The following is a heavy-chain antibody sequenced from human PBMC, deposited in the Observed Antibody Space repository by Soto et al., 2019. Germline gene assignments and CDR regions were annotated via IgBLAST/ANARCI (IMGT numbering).Heavy chain of an antibody. Sequence: PGGSLRLSCAASGFSVRTNYMSWVRQAPGKGLEWVSVFESGGSIYYADSVKGRFIISRDYAKNTVYLQMNSLRADDTAVYYCARAGVNPHFFAYWGQGTLVTVSS. D-gene: IGHD3-3*02. CDR3: ARAGVNPHFFAY. V-gene: IGHV3-53*01. CDR1: GFSVRTNY. CDR2: FESGGSI. J-gene: IGHJ4*02.